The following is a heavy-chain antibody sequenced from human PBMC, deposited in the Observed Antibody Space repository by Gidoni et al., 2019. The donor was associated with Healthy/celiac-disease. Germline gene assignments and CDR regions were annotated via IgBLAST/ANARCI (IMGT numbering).Heavy chain of an antibody. CDR3: ARSPQPNRRRPLYYYYGMDV. V-gene: IGHV3-30-3*01. CDR1: GLTFSSDA. J-gene: IGHJ6*04. CDR2: ISYDGSNK. Sequence: QVQLVESGGGVVQHGRSLRLSCAASGLTFSSDAMHWVRQAPGKGLEWVAVISYDGSNKYYADSVKGRFTISRDNSKNTLYLQMNSLRAEYTAVYYCARSPQPNRRRPLYYYYGMDVWGKGTTVTVSS. D-gene: IGHD2-2*01.